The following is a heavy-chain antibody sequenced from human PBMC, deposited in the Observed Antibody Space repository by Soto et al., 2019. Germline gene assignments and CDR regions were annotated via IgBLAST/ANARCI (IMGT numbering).Heavy chain of an antibody. Sequence: GASVKVSCKASGYTFTSYGISWVRQAPGQGLEWRGWISAYNGNTNYAQKLQGRVTMTTDTSTSTAYMELRSLRSDDTAVYYCARGDILTGYANWFDPWGQGTLVTVSS. CDR3: ARGDILTGYANWFDP. CDR1: GYTFTSYG. D-gene: IGHD3-9*01. CDR2: ISAYNGNT. V-gene: IGHV1-18*04. J-gene: IGHJ5*02.